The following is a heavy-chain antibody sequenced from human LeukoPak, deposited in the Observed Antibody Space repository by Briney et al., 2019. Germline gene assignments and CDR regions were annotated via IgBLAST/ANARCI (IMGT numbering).Heavy chain of an antibody. V-gene: IGHV3-11*04. D-gene: IGHD2-2*01. CDR1: GFTFSDYY. J-gene: IGHJ4*02. CDR2: ISSSGSTI. CDR3: ARGALVPAANLYY. Sequence: GGSLRLSCAASGFTFSDYYMSWIRQAPGKGLEWVSYISSSGSTIYYADSVKGRFTISRDNAKNSLFLQMNSLRAEDTAVYYCARGALVPAANLYYWGQGTLVTVSS.